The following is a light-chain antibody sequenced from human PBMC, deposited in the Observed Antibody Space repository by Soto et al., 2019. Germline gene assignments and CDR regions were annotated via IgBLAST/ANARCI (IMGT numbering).Light chain of an antibody. CDR3: QQYGRSPWT. CDR2: GAS. Sequence: EVEMTQSPATVSVSPGERVTLSCRASQRVSSNVAWYQQKPGQAPRVLIFGASTRATGTPARFSGSGSGSDFILTISRLEPEDFAVFYCQQYGRSPWTFGQGTKVDIK. CDR1: QRVSSN. V-gene: IGKV3-20*01. J-gene: IGKJ1*01.